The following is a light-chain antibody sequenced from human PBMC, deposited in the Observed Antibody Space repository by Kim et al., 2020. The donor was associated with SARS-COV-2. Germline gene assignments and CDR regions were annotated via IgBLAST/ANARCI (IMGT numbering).Light chain of an antibody. CDR2: DVT. CDR3: SSYSITNTWV. CDR1: SNNY. Sequence: QSVLTQPASVSGSPGQSITISCTGTSNNYVSWYQQHPGKAPKFMIYDVTKRPSGVSNRFSGSKSGNTASLTISGLQAEDEAYYYCSSYSITNTWVFG. J-gene: IGLJ1*01. V-gene: IGLV2-14*03.